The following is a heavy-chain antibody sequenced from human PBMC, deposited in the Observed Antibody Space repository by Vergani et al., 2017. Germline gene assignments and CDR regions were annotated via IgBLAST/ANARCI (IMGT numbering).Heavy chain of an antibody. CDR3: AKGERATPLLNWFDP. J-gene: IGHJ5*02. D-gene: IGHD1-26*01. CDR2: ISYDGSNK. V-gene: IGHV3-30*18. CDR1: GFTFSSYG. Sequence: QVQLVESGGGVVQPGRSLRLSCAASGFTFSSYGMHWVRQAPGKGLEWVAVISYDGSNKYYADSVKGRFTISRDNSKNTLYLQMNSLRAEDTAVYYCAKGERATPLLNWFDPWGQGTLVTVSS.